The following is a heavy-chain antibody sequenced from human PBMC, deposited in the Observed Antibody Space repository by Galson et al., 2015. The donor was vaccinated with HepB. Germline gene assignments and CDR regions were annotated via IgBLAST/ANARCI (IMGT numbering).Heavy chain of an antibody. D-gene: IGHD6-19*01. CDR3: ARETSLDSSGFSFQH. CDR1: GYTFTSYY. V-gene: IGHV1-46*01. CDR2: INPSGGST. J-gene: IGHJ1*01. Sequence: SVKVSCKASGYTFTSYYMHWVRQAPGQGLEWMGIINPSGGSTSYAQKFQGRVTMTRDTSTSTVYMELSSLRSEDTAVYYCARETSLDSSGFSFQHWGRGTLVTVSS.